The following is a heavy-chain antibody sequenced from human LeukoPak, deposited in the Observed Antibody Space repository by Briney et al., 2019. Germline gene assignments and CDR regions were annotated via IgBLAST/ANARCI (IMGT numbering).Heavy chain of an antibody. CDR2: IKQDGCEK. D-gene: IGHD6-6*01. CDR1: GFTFSSYW. CDR3: ARDSLLPYSSSSLYYYYGMDV. Sequence: GRSLRLSCAASGFTFSSYWMSWVRQAPGKGLEWVANIKQDGCEKYYVDSVKGRFTISRDNAKNSLYLQMNRLRAEDTAVYYWARDSLLPYSSSSLYYYYGMDVWGQGTTVTVSS. V-gene: IGHV3-7*01. J-gene: IGHJ6*02.